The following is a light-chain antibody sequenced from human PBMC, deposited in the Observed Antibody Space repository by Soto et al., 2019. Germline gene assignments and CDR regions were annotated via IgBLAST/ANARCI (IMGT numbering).Light chain of an antibody. Sequence: ETVMTQSPGTLSVSPGERATLSCRASQSVTNNYLAWYQQKPGQAPRLLIYGASTRATGIPARFSGSGSGTEFTLTISDLQSEDFAVYDCQRRQSWPYSFDGATKVEFK. CDR3: QRRQSWPYS. V-gene: IGKV3-15*01. CDR1: QSVTNN. J-gene: IGKJ4*02. CDR2: GAS.